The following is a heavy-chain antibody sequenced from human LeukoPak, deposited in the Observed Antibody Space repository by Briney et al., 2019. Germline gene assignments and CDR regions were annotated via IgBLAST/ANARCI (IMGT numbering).Heavy chain of an antibody. J-gene: IGHJ6*01. D-gene: IGHD1-20*01. Sequence: SETLSLTCTVSGGSLSRGSYYWSGSRQPPGKGLEWIGYIYYSGSTNYIPSLKRRVNISVHTSKNQFSLKLSSVTAADTAVYYCPRDRSNWNDVPDYYYYGMDFLGEGTTVTVSS. CDR1: GGSLSRGSYY. CDR2: IYYSGST. CDR3: PRDRSNWNDVPDYYYYGMDF. V-gene: IGHV4-61*01.